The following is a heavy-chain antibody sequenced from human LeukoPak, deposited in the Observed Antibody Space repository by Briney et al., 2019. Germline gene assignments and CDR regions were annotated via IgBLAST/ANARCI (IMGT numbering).Heavy chain of an antibody. CDR1: GFTFSNAW. CDR2: IKSKAYGGTT. J-gene: IGHJ6*02. V-gene: IGHV3-15*07. CDR3: TTDYGSSISSYYYYGMDV. D-gene: IGHD2-21*01. Sequence: GGSLRLSCVASGFTFSNAWMNWVRQAPGKGLEWVGRIKSKAYGGTTDYAAPVKGRFTISRDDSKNTLYLQMSSLKTEDTAVYYCTTDYGSSISSYYYYGMDVWGQGTTVTVSS.